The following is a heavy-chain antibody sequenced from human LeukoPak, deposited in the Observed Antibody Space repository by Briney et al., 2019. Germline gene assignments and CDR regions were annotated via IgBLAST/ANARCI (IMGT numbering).Heavy chain of an antibody. CDR1: GFTFSDYY. J-gene: IGHJ6*03. V-gene: IGHV3-11*01. Sequence: PGGSLRLSCAASGFTFSDYYMSWIRQAPGKGLEWVSYISSSGSTIYYADSVKGRFTISRDNAKNSLYLQMNSLRAEDTAVYYCARALSFRGGSIVATDDYYYYYYMDVWGKGTTVTVSS. D-gene: IGHD5-12*01. CDR2: ISSSGSTI. CDR3: ARALSFRGGSIVATDDYYYYYYMDV.